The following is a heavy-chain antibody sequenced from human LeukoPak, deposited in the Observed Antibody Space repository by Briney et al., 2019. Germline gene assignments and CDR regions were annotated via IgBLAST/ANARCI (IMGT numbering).Heavy chain of an antibody. CDR3: ARSYYDISVGFDY. V-gene: IGHV5-51*01. J-gene: IGHJ4*02. CDR1: GYSFTTYW. D-gene: IGHD3-22*01. Sequence: GESLKISCKGSGYSFTTYWIVWVRQVPGKGLEWMGIIYPGDSDTRYSPSFQGQVTISADKSISTAYLQWSSLKASDTAMYYCARSYYDISVGFDYWGQGTPVTVSS. CDR2: IYPGDSDT.